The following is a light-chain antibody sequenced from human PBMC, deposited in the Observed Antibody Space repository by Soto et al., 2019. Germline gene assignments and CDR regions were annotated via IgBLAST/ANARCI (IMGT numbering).Light chain of an antibody. V-gene: IGLV2-14*01. CDR3: SSYTSSSTLDV. Sequence: QSVLTQPASVSGSPGQSITISCTGTSSDVGGYNYVSWYQQHPGKAPKLMIYEVSNRPSGVSNRFPGSKSGNTASLTISGLQAEDEADYYCSSYTSSSTLDVFGTGTKVTVL. CDR2: EVS. CDR1: SSDVGGYNY. J-gene: IGLJ1*01.